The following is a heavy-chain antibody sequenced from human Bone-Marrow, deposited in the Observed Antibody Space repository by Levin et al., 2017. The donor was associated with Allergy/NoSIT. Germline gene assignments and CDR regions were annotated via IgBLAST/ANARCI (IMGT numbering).Heavy chain of an antibody. CDR3: TKSSYYYFDY. J-gene: IGHJ4*02. D-gene: IGHD2-8*01. Sequence: GGSLRLSCAASGFTFTSYSMNWVRQAPGRGLEWVSYITSRNSGIYYADSVKGRFTISSDNAKKSLYLQMNSLRDEDTAVYYCTKSSYYYFDYWGQGTLVTVSS. V-gene: IGHV3-48*02. CDR2: ITSRNSGI. CDR1: GFTFTSYS.